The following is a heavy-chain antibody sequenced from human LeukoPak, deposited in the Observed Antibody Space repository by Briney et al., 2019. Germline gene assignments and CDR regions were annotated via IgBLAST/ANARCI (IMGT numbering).Heavy chain of an antibody. CDR1: GYRFTTYW. D-gene: IGHD2-2*01. CDR3: ARRQGCSSTSCPPDY. J-gene: IGHJ4*02. Sequence: GESLKISCRGSGYRFTTYWIGWVRQMPGKGLGWMGIIYPGDSDTRYSPSFQGQVTMSADKSINTAYLQWSSLKASDTAMYYCARRQGCSSTSCPPDYWGQGTLVTVSS. CDR2: IYPGDSDT. V-gene: IGHV5-51*01.